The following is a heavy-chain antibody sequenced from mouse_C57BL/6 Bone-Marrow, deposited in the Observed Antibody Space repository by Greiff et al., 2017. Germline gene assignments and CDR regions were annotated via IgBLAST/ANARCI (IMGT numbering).Heavy chain of an antibody. CDR2: IDPENGDT. D-gene: IGHD2-1*01. J-gene: IGHJ4*01. Sequence: VQLQQSGAELVRPGASVKLSCTASGFNIKDDYMHWVKQRPEQGLEWIGWIDPENGDTEYASKLQGKATITADTSAKTAYLQLSSLTSEDTAFYYYTTGGNYVAIDYWGPATSVPVSS. CDR1: GFNIKDDY. CDR3: TTGGNYVAIDY. V-gene: IGHV14-4*01.